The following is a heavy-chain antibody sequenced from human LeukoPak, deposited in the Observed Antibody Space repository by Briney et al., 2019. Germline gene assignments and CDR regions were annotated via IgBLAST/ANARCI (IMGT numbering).Heavy chain of an antibody. Sequence: GGSLRLSCVVSGLTFSSYAMSWVRQAPGKGLDWVSAISASGGSTYYADPVKGRFTISRDNSKNTVYLQLNSLRGEDTAIYYCAPNWNLDYWGQGSLVTVSS. CDR3: APNWNLDY. CDR2: ISASGGST. J-gene: IGHJ4*02. CDR1: GLTFSSYA. D-gene: IGHD1-1*01. V-gene: IGHV3-23*01.